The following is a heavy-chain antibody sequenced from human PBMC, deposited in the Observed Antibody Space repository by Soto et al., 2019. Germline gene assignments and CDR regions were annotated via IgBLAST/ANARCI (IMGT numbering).Heavy chain of an antibody. Sequence: QITLKESGPPLVKPTQTLTLTCTFSGFSLSTSGVGVGWIRQPPGKALEWLALIYWDDDKRYSRSLKSRHTITKDTSKNQVVLTMTNMDPVDTATYYCAHSSSSWDNNCLVTSPFDYWGQGTLVTVSS. D-gene: IGHD6-13*01. V-gene: IGHV2-5*02. CDR3: AHSSSSWDNNCLVTSPFDY. CDR1: GFSLSTSGVG. CDR2: IYWDDDK. J-gene: IGHJ4*02.